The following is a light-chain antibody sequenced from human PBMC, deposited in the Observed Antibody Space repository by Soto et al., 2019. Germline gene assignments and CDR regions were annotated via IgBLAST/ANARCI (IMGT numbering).Light chain of an antibody. CDR2: DAS. CDR1: QSISSW. Sequence: NQMTQSPSTLPASVGDRVTITCRASQSISSWLAWYQQKPGKAPKLLIYDASSLESGVPSRFSGSGSGTEFTLTISSLQSEDFAVYYCQQYNNWPPFTFGPGTKVDIK. J-gene: IGKJ3*01. V-gene: IGKV1-5*01. CDR3: QQYNNWPPFT.